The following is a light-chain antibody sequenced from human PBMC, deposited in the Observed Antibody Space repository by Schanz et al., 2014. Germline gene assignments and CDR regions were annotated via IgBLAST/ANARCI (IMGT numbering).Light chain of an antibody. Sequence: EIVLTQSPATLSGSPGERATLSCRASQSISSNLAWFQQKPGQAPRLLISGASSRATGIPDRFSGSGSGTDFTLTITRLEPEDFAVYYCQQYGSSPWTFGQGTKVEVK. CDR3: QQYGSSPWT. CDR1: QSISSN. J-gene: IGKJ1*01. CDR2: GAS. V-gene: IGKV3-20*01.